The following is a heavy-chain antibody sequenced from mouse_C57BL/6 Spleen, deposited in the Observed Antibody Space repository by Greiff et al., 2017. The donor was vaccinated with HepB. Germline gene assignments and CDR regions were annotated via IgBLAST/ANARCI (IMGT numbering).Heavy chain of an antibody. CDR2: IYPGDGDT. V-gene: IGHV1-82*01. CDR3: ARGITTVPWFAY. J-gene: IGHJ3*01. D-gene: IGHD1-1*01. Sequence: QVQLQQSGPELVKPGASVKISCKASGYAFSSSWMNWVKQRPGKGLEWIGRIYPGDGDTNYNGKFKGKATLAADKSSSTAYMQLSSLTSEDSAVYFCARGITTVPWFAYCGQGTLVTVSA. CDR1: GYAFSSSW.